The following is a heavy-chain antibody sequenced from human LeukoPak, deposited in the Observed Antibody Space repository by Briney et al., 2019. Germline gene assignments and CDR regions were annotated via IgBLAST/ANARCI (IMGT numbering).Heavy chain of an antibody. D-gene: IGHD3-9*01. J-gene: IGHJ5*02. CDR3: ARGNYDILTGYRYNWFDP. Sequence: SETVSLTCTVSGGSISSYYWSWIRQPAGKGLEWIGYIYYSGSTNYNPSLKSRVTISVDTSKNQFSLKLSSVTAADTAVYYCARGNYDILTGYRYNWFDPWGQGTLVTVSS. CDR2: IYYSGST. V-gene: IGHV4-59*01. CDR1: GGSISSYY.